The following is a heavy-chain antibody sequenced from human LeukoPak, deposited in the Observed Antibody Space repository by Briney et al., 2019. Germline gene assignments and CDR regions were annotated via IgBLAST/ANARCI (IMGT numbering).Heavy chain of an antibody. Sequence: SKTLSLTCTVSGGSISSYYWSWIRQPAGKGLEWIGRIYTSGSTNYNPSLKSRVTMSADTSKNQFSLKLSSVTAADTAVYYCARSFPDDYGDLSFDYWGQGTLVTVSS. CDR2: IYTSGST. CDR3: ARSFPDDYGDLSFDY. D-gene: IGHD4-17*01. V-gene: IGHV4-4*07. CDR1: GGSISSYY. J-gene: IGHJ4*02.